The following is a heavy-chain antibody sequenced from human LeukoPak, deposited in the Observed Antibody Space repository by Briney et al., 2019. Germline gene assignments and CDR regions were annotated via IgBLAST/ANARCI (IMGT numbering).Heavy chain of an antibody. CDR1: GGSFSGYY. CDR2: INHSGST. V-gene: IGHV4-34*01. Sequence: SETLSLTCAVYGGSFSGYYWSWIRQPPGEGLEWIGEINHSGSTNYNPSLKSRVTISVDTSKNQFSLKLSSVTAADTAVYYCARGHHDYGKNYFDYWGQGTLVTVSS. CDR3: ARGHHDYGKNYFDY. D-gene: IGHD4-17*01. J-gene: IGHJ4*02.